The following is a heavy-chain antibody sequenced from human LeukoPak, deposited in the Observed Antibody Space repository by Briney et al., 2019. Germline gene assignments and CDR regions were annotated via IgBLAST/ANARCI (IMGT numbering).Heavy chain of an antibody. CDR3: ARDSGDLRDYYMDV. Sequence: ASVKVSCKASGYTFTGYYMHWVRQAPGQGLEWMGWINPNSGGTNYAQKLQGRVTMTTDTSTSTAYMELRSLRSDDTAVYYCARDSGDLRDYYMDVWGKGTTVTISS. CDR2: INPNSGGT. CDR1: GYTFTGYY. V-gene: IGHV1-2*02. J-gene: IGHJ6*03. D-gene: IGHD4-17*01.